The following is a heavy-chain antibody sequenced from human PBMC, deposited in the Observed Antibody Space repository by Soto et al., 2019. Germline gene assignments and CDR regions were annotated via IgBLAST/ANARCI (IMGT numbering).Heavy chain of an antibody. CDR2: IYYSGST. J-gene: IGHJ4*02. V-gene: IGHV4-39*01. D-gene: IGHD6-13*01. CDR1: GDSISNSIYY. CDR3: ASQAAVGTRRGACYFDY. Sequence: QLQLQESGPGLVKPSETLSLTCTVSGDSISNSIYYWGWIRQPPGKGLEWIGTIYYSGSTFYNPSLKSRVTISVDTSKNQFSLRLSSVTAADTAVYYCASQAAVGTRRGACYFDYWGQGTLVTVSS.